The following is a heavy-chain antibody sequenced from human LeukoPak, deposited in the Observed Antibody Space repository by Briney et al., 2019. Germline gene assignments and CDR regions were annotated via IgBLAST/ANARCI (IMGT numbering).Heavy chain of an antibody. Sequence: ASVKVSCTASGYTFTSYGISWVRQAPGQGLEWMGWISAYNGNTNYAQKLQGRVTMTTDTSTSTAYMELRSLRSDDTAVYYCASRVGATTATDAFDIWGQGTMVTVSS. CDR2: ISAYNGNT. J-gene: IGHJ3*02. V-gene: IGHV1-18*01. D-gene: IGHD1-26*01. CDR1: GYTFTSYG. CDR3: ASRVGATTATDAFDI.